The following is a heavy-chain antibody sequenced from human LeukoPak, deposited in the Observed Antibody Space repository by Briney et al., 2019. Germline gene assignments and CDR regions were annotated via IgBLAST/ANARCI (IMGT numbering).Heavy chain of an antibody. CDR2: IYYSGST. CDR1: GGSFSGYY. D-gene: IGHD4-17*01. J-gene: IGHJ4*02. V-gene: IGHV4-31*11. CDR3: AGRGTTVTTGAYDY. Sequence: SETLSLTCAVYGGSFSGYYWSWICQHPGKGLEWIGYIYYSGSTYYNPSLKSRVTISVDTSKNQFSLKLSSVTAADTAVYYCAGRGTTVTTGAYDYWGQGTLVTVSS.